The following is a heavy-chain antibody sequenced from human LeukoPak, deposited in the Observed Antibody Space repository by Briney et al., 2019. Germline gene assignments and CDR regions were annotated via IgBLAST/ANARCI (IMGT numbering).Heavy chain of an antibody. CDR3: ARLGIAVAGTSYYFDY. D-gene: IGHD6-19*01. CDR1: GYSFTSYW. CDR2: IYPGDSDT. V-gene: IGHV5-51*01. Sequence: GESLKISCKGSGYSFTSYWIGWVRQMPGKGLEWMGIIYPGDSDTRYSPSFQGQVTISADKSISTAYLQWSSLKASDTAMYYCARLGIAVAGTSYYFDYWGQGTLVTVSS. J-gene: IGHJ4*02.